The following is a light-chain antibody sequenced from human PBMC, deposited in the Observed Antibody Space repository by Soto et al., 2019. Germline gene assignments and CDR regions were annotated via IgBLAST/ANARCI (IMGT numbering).Light chain of an antibody. CDR3: QQYNSWPPGT. CDR2: GAS. CDR1: QRIATW. Sequence: DIPLTQSPSTLSASVGDRVTITCRASQRIATWLAWYQHQPGSAPKLLIYGASTLQSGVPSRFSGSGSGAEFTLTIDNLQPEDFATYYCQQYNSWPPGTFGQGTKVDIK. J-gene: IGKJ2*01. V-gene: IGKV1-5*01.